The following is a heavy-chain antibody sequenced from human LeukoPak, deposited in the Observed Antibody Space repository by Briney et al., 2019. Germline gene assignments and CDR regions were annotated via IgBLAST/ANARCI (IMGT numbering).Heavy chain of an antibody. CDR1: GFTFSSYA. V-gene: IGHV3-23*01. CDR3: AREGVGYSYGFDY. J-gene: IGHJ4*02. CDR2: ISGSGGST. D-gene: IGHD5-18*01. Sequence: EGSLRLSCAASGFTFSSYAMSWVRQAPGKGLEWVSAISGSGGSTYYADSVKGRFTISRDNSKNTLYLQMNSLRAEDTAVYYCAREGVGYSYGFDYWGQGTLVTVSS.